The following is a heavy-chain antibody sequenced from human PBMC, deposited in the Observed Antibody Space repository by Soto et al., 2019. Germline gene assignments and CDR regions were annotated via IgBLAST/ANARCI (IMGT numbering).Heavy chain of an antibody. CDR1: GGSIRSGTYY. J-gene: IGHJ4*02. D-gene: IGHD6-13*01. V-gene: IGHV4-31*03. CDR3: AREYSSSWYKTFDA. Sequence: PSETLSLTCTVSGGSIRSGTYYWSWIRQHPGKGLEWIGFIYYSGSTYYNPSLKSRVTMSLDTSKNQFSLKLSSVTAADTAVYYCAREYSSSWYKTFDAWGQGTLVTVSS. CDR2: IYYSGST.